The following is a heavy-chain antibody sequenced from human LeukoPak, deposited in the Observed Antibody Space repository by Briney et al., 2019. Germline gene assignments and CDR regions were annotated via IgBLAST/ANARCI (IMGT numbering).Heavy chain of an antibody. CDR3: TRMTTGHDY. V-gene: IGHV4-34*01. D-gene: IGHD1-14*01. CDR2: INHSGYT. J-gene: IGHJ4*02. Sequence: SWVRQSPGKGLEWIGEINHSGYTNDSPSLKSRVTISIDTSRKQFSLNLRSVTVADTAVYYCTRMTTGHDYWGQGTLVTVSS.